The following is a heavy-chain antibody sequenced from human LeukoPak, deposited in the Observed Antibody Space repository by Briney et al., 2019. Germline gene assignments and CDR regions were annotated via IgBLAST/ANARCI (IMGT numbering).Heavy chain of an antibody. J-gene: IGHJ4*02. CDR3: ANIAARLTPTPLFDY. CDR2: ISSSSSTI. V-gene: IGHV3-48*01. D-gene: IGHD6-6*01. CDR1: GFTFSSYS. Sequence: PGGSLRLFCAASGFTFSSYSMNWVRQAPGKGLEWVSYISSSSSTIYYADSVKGRFTISRDNAKNTLYLQMNSLRAEDTAVYYCANIAARLTPTPLFDYWGQGTLVTVSS.